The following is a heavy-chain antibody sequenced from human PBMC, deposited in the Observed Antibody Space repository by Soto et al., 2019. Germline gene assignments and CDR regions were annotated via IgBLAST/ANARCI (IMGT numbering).Heavy chain of an antibody. J-gene: IGHJ6*02. D-gene: IGHD6-13*01. V-gene: IGHV4-59*12. CDR2: IYYSGST. CDR3: ARDQSTSWSVNFYGMDV. CDR1: GGSISSYY. Sequence: SETLSLTCTVSGGSISSYYWSWIRQPPGKGLEWIGYIYYSGSTNYNPSLKSRVTISVDTSKNQFSLKLSSVTAADTAVYYCARDQSTSWSVNFYGMDVWGQGTTVTVSS.